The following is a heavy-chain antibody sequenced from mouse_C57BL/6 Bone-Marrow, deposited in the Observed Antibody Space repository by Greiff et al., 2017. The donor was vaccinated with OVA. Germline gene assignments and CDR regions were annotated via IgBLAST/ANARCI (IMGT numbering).Heavy chain of an antibody. V-gene: IGHV5-15*01. Sequence: EVQGVESGGGLVQPGGSLKLSCAASGFTFSDYGMAWVRQAPRKGPEWVAFISNLAYSIYYADTVTGRFTISRENAKNTLYLEMSSLRSEDTAMYYCARHTDEDTTVVEDAMDYWGQGTSVTVSS. D-gene: IGHD1-1*01. CDR3: ARHTDEDTTVVEDAMDY. J-gene: IGHJ4*01. CDR1: GFTFSDYG. CDR2: ISNLAYSI.